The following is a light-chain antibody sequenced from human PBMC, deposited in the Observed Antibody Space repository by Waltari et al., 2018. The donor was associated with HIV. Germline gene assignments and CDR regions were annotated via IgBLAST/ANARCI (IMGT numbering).Light chain of an antibody. Sequence: QSALTQPASVSGSPGQSITISCTGTSSDVGGYNLVSLYQQHPGKAPKLMIYEVSKRPPGVSNRFSGSKSGNTASLTISGLQAEDEADYYCCAYAGSTTYVIFGGGTKLTVL. CDR1: SSDVGGYNL. J-gene: IGLJ2*01. CDR3: CAYAGSTTYVI. V-gene: IGLV2-23*02. CDR2: EVS.